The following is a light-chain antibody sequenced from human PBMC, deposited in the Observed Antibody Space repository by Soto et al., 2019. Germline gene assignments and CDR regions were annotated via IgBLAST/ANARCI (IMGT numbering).Light chain of an antibody. J-gene: IGKJ1*01. Sequence: EMVMTQSPATLSVSPGEGATLSCRASQSVSSNLAWYQQKPGQAPRLLIYGASTRATGVPARFSGSGSGTEFTLTISSLQSEDFAVYYCQQYNNWPPRTFGQGTKVDIK. CDR1: QSVSSN. CDR3: QQYNNWPPRT. V-gene: IGKV3-15*01. CDR2: GAS.